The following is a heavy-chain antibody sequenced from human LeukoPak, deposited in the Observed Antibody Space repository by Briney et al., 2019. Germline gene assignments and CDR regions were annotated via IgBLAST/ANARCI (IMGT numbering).Heavy chain of an antibody. J-gene: IGHJ4*02. Sequence: GGSLRLSCAASGFSFSSFAMTWVRQAPGKGLEWVSILYHGGSTYYADSVKGRFSISRDTSKNTLYLQMNSLRVEDTAVYYCATRRFGELTYWGQGTLVTVSS. CDR3: ATRRFGELTY. CDR1: GFSFSSFA. V-gene: IGHV3-66*01. CDR2: LYHGGST. D-gene: IGHD3-10*01.